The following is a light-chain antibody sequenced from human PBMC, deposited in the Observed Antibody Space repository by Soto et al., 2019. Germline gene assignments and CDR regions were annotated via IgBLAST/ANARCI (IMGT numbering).Light chain of an antibody. CDR1: QSVSGW. Sequence: APAEDRVTITCRASQSVSGWLSCYQQKPGKARKLLIYDASSLQSGVPSRFSGSGYGTEFSLTISSLQPDHMTTYYCEAYYGYSLTTAGG. CDR3: EAYYGYSLT. CDR2: DAS. J-gene: IGKJ4*01. V-gene: IGKV1-5*01.